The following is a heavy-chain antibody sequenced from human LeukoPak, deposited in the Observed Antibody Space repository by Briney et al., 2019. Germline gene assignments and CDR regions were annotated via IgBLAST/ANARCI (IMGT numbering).Heavy chain of an antibody. CDR3: AREGDSWYGEAFDI. CDR1: GFTFSSYW. J-gene: IGHJ3*02. CDR2: INSDGSST. Sequence: GGSLRLSCAASGFTFSSYWMHWVRQAPGRGLVWVSRINSDGSSTSYADSVKGRFTISRENAKNTLYLQMNSLRAVDTAVSYCAREGDSWYGEAFDIWGQGTMVTVSS. D-gene: IGHD6-13*01. V-gene: IGHV3-74*01.